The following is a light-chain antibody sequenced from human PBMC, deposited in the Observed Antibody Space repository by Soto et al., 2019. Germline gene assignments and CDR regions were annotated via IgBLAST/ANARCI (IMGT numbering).Light chain of an antibody. V-gene: IGKV1-39*01. CDR2: GAS. J-gene: IGKJ1*01. CDR1: QSIYNY. CDR3: QQTSNTIPWA. Sequence: DIPMTQSPSSLSASVGDRVTITCRASQSIYNYLNWYQQKPGKAPKLLINGASSLQSGVPSRFSGSGSGTDFTLTISNVQPEDFATYYCQQTSNTIPWAFGQGTKVEIK.